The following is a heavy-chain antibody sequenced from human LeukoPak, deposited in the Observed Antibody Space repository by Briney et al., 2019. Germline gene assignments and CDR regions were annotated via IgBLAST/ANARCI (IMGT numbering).Heavy chain of an antibody. CDR2: IYFGGST. CDR3: ARRTMAIYFDY. J-gene: IGHJ4*02. D-gene: IGHD5-24*01. V-gene: IGHV4-39*01. Sequence: SETLSLTCTVSGGSISSSSYYWGWIRQPPGKGLEWIGSIYFGGSTYYNPSLKSRVTISVDTSKNQFSLKLSSVTAADTAVYYCARRTMAIYFDYWGQGTLVTVSS. CDR1: GGSISSSSYY.